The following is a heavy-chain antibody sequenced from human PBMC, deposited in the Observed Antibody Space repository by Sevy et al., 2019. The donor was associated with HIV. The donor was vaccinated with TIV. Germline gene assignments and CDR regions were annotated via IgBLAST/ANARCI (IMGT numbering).Heavy chain of an antibody. Sequence: GGSLRLSCAASGFTFAKYSMSWVRQAPGKGLEWVSTFSFGCGRINYADSVKGRFTISRDDSKNTLFWQMNSLRAEDTAIYCCAREGCTQPHDYWGQGTLVTVSS. V-gene: IGHV3-23*01. D-gene: IGHD2-8*01. J-gene: IGHJ4*02. CDR2: FSFGCGRI. CDR3: AREGCTQPHDY. CDR1: GFTFAKYS.